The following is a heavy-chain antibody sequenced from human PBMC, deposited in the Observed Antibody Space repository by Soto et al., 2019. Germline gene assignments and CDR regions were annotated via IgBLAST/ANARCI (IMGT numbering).Heavy chain of an antibody. Sequence: VGSLRLSCAASGFTFIGYWMSWVRQAPGKGLEWVANIKQDGSEKYCVDSVKGRFTISRDNAKNSLYLQMNSLRAEDTAVYYCAREFRAGWSNYYYGMDVWGKGTTVTVSS. J-gene: IGHJ6*04. CDR1: GFTFIGYW. V-gene: IGHV3-7*03. CDR3: AREFRAGWSNYYYGMDV. CDR2: IKQDGSEK. D-gene: IGHD2-15*01.